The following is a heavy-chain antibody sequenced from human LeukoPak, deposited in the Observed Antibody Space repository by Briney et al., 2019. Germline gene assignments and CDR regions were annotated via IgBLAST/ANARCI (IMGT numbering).Heavy chain of an antibody. J-gene: IGHJ4*02. CDR2: IYYSGST. CDR3: ARVHAMVRGVIDY. D-gene: IGHD3-10*01. Sequence: SETLSLTCTVSGASISSTTYYWGWIRQPPRKGLEWIASIYYSGSTYYNPSLKSRVTISVDTSKNQFSLKLSSVTAAGTAVYYCARVHAMVRGVIDYWGQGTLVTVSS. CDR1: GASISSTTYY. V-gene: IGHV4-39*07.